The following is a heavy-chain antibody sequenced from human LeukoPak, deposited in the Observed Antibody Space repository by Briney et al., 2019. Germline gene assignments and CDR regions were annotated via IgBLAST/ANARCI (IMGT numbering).Heavy chain of an antibody. J-gene: IGHJ3*02. CDR3: ASGVVPAAWESAFDI. Sequence: SVRVSCKASGGTFSSYAISWVRQAPGQGLEWMGGIIPIFGTANYAQKFQGRVTITADESTSTAYMELSSLRSEDTAVYYCASGVVPAAWESAFDIWGQGTMVTVSS. CDR2: IIPIFGTA. D-gene: IGHD2-2*01. V-gene: IGHV1-69*13. CDR1: GGTFSSYA.